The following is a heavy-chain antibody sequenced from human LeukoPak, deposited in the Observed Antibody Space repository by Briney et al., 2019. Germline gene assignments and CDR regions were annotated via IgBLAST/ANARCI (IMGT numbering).Heavy chain of an antibody. CDR1: GVSISNSSYY. V-gene: IGHV4-39*02. Sequence: SETLSLTCTVSGVSISNSSYYWGWIRQPPGKGLEWIGSIYYSGSTFYNPSLKSRLTISVETSKNDFSLKLSSVTAADTAVYYCAKGYCRGNSCYDDRGAFDYWGQGTLVTVSS. CDR3: AKGYCRGNSCYDDRGAFDY. D-gene: IGHD2-2*01. J-gene: IGHJ4*02. CDR2: IYYSGST.